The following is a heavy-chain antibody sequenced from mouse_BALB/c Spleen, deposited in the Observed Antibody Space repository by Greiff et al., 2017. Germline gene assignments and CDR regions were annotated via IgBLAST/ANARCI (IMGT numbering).Heavy chain of an antibody. Sequence: VKLMESGAELAKPGASVKMSCKASGYTFTSYWMHWVKQRPGQGLEWIGYINPSTGYTEYNQKFKDKATLTADKSSSTAYMQLSSLTSEDSAVYYCARSDYDYVYYAMDYWGQGTSVTVSS. D-gene: IGHD2-4*01. J-gene: IGHJ4*01. V-gene: IGHV1-7*01. CDR1: GYTFTSYW. CDR2: INPSTGYT. CDR3: ARSDYDYVYYAMDY.